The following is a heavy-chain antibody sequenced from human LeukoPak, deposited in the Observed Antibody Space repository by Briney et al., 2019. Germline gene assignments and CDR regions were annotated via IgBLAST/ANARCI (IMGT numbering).Heavy chain of an antibody. CDR3: ARAPYYYDSSGYFDY. CDR2: ISFDGDNE. D-gene: IGHD3-22*01. V-gene: IGHV3-30-3*01. Sequence: GGSLRLSCATSGFTFSNYAIHWVRQAPGKGLEWVADISFDGDNEYYADSVRGRFMIARDNSKNTVYLQMNSLTIEDTAVYYCARAPYYYDSSGYFDYWGQGTLVTVSS. J-gene: IGHJ4*02. CDR1: GFTFSNYA.